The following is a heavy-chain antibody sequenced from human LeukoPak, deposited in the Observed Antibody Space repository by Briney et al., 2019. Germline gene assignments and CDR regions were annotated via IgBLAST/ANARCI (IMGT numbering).Heavy chain of an antibody. V-gene: IGHV4-4*07. D-gene: IGHD2-2*01. J-gene: IGHJ1*01. Sequence: SETMSLTCTVSGGSISSYYWSWIRQPPGKGLEWIGRIYTSGSTNYNPSLKSRVTISVDTSKNQFSLKLSSVAAADTDVYYCASSLWVPAAISSGYFQHWGQGTLVTVSS. CDR3: ASSLWVPAAISSGYFQH. CDR1: GGSISSYY. CDR2: IYTSGST.